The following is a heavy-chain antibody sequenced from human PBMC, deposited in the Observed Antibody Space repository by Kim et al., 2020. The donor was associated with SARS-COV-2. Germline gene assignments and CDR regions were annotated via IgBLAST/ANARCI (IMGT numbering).Heavy chain of an antibody. J-gene: IGHJ4*02. Sequence: QKFQGRVTMTEDTSTDTAYMELSSLRSEDTAVYYCATAQNYYDSSGDLDYWGQGTLVTVSS. CDR3: ATAQNYYDSSGDLDY. V-gene: IGHV1-24*01. D-gene: IGHD3-22*01.